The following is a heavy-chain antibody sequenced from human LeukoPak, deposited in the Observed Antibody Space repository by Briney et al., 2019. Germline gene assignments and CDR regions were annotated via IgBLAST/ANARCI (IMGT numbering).Heavy chain of an antibody. Sequence: SETLSLTCTVSGGSISSSSYYWGWIRQPPGKGLEWIGSIYYSGSTYYNPSLESRVTISVDTSKNQFSLKLSSVTAADTAVYYCARPGNIAAAGFDYWGQGTLVTVSS. D-gene: IGHD6-13*01. CDR3: ARPGNIAAAGFDY. CDR2: IYYSGST. CDR1: GGSISSSSYY. V-gene: IGHV4-39*01. J-gene: IGHJ4*02.